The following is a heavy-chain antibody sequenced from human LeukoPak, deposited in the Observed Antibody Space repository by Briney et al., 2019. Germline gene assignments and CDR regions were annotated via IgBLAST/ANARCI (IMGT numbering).Heavy chain of an antibody. V-gene: IGHV3-15*01. D-gene: IGHD3-10*01. Sequence: PGGSLRLSCEAAGFSFRDYPMGWVRQAPGRGLEWVGRIKSKTDGGTTDYAAPVKGRFTISRDDSKNTLYLQMNSLRVEDAAVYYCSKDLTPDFGGDLDPWGQGTLVTVSS. CDR2: IKSKTDGGTT. CDR1: GFSFRDYP. CDR3: SKDLTPDFGGDLDP. J-gene: IGHJ5*02.